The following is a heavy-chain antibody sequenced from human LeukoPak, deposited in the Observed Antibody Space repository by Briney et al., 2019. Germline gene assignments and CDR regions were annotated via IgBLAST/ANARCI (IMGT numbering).Heavy chain of an antibody. V-gene: IGHV4-39*01. D-gene: IGHD6-19*01. CDR1: GGSISSSDYF. Sequence: PSETLSLTCTVSGGSISSSDYFWGWIRQPPGKGLEWIGGVKYSGGAYYNPSLKSRVTVSVDTSKSQVSLKLTSVTAADTAVYYCAGGAMYSSGWYAFGYYYGMDVWGQGTTVTVSS. CDR3: AGGAMYSSGWYAFGYYYGMDV. CDR2: VKYSGGA. J-gene: IGHJ6*02.